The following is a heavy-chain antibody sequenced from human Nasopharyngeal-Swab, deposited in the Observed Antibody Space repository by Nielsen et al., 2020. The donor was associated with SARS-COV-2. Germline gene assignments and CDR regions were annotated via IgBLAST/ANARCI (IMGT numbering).Heavy chain of an antibody. CDR1: GYTLTELS. J-gene: IGHJ6*02. Sequence: ASVKVTCKVSGYTLTELSMHWGRQAPGKGLEWMGGFDPEDGETIYAQKFQGRVTMTEDTSTDTAYMELSSLRSEDTAVYYCATESGGAVAHYGMDVWGQGTTVTVSS. V-gene: IGHV1-24*01. D-gene: IGHD6-19*01. CDR2: FDPEDGET. CDR3: ATESGGAVAHYGMDV.